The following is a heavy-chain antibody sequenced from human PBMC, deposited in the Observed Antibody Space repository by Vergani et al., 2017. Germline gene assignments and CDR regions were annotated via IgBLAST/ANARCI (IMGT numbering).Heavy chain of an antibody. V-gene: IGHV4-4*07. CDR2: IYTSGST. D-gene: IGHD6-6*01. Sequence: QVQLQESGPGLVKPSETLSLTCTVSGGSISSYYWSWIRQPAGKGLEWIGRIYTSGSTNYNPSLKSRVTMSVDTSKNQFSLKLSSVTAADTAVYYCARDNPQIAARYYYYGMDVWGQGTTVTVSS. J-gene: IGHJ6*02. CDR1: GGSISSYY. CDR3: ARDNPQIAARYYYYGMDV.